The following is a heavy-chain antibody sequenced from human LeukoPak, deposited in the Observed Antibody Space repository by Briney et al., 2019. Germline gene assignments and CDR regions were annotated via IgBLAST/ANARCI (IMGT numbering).Heavy chain of an antibody. CDR3: AGPSLIGSTVDY. CDR2: ISKDGSNK. CDR1: GFIFSSHA. V-gene: IGHV3-30*04. J-gene: IGHJ4*02. Sequence: GGSLRLSCAASGFIFSSHAMHWVRQAPGKGLEWVTSISKDGSNKYYADSAKGRFTISRDNSKNILYLQMNSLRAEDTAVYYCAGPSLIGSTVDYWGQGTLVTVSS. D-gene: IGHD2-2*03.